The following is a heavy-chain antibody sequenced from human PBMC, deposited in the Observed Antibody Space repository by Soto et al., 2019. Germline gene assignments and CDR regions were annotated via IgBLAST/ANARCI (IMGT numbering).Heavy chain of an antibody. CDR3: ARDTDRDGYNRHFDY. V-gene: IGHV4-31*03. Sequence: QVQLQESGPGLVKPSQTLSLTCTVSGGSISSGGYYWSWIRQHPGKGLEWIGYIYYSGSTYYNPSLKSRVTISVDTSKNQFSLKLSSVTAADTAVYYCARDTDRDGYNRHFDYWGQGTLVTVSS. J-gene: IGHJ4*02. CDR2: IYYSGST. D-gene: IGHD5-12*01. CDR1: GGSISSGGYY.